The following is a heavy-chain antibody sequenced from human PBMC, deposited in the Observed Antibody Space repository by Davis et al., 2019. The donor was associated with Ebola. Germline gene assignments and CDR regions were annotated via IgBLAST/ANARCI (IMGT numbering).Heavy chain of an antibody. CDR3: ARGLFFTHYGGWAY. V-gene: IGHV3-7*03. D-gene: IGHD4-23*01. CDR2: MKQDGSEK. Sequence: PGGFLRLSCAASGFTFSNYWMSWVRQAPGKGLEWVATMKQDGSEKSYVKSVKGRFTISRDNADNSLFLQMNGLRAEDTAIYYCARGLFFTHYGGWAYWGQGTLVTVSS. CDR1: GFTFSNYW. J-gene: IGHJ4*02.